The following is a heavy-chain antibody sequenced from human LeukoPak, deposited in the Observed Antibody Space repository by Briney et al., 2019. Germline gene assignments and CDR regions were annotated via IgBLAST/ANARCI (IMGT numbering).Heavy chain of an antibody. D-gene: IGHD6-19*01. J-gene: IGHJ6*03. CDR3: ARGLRIRQWLRDYYYYMDV. CDR1: GGSFSGYY. V-gene: IGHV4-34*01. CDR2: INHSGTT. Sequence: SETLSLTCAVYGGSFSGYYWSWIRQPPGKGLKRIGKINHSGTTNYNTSLKRLVTISVDTSKNNFSLKLSSLPAADTAVYYCARGLRIRQWLRDYYYYMDVWGKGTTVTVSS.